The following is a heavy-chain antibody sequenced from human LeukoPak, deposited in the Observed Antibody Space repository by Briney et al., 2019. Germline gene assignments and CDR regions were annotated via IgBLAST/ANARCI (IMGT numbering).Heavy chain of an antibody. CDR1: GFTFSDSA. CDR2: IRTQANNDAT. D-gene: IGHD3-9*01. Sequence: GGSLRLSCAASGFTFSDSAMHWVRQASGKGLEWLGRIRTQANNDATAYGASVKGRFIISRDDSRDTAYLQMNSLKTEDTAVYYCAGDYNSLTGLNYWGQGTLVTVSS. J-gene: IGHJ4*02. CDR3: AGDYNSLTGLNY. V-gene: IGHV3-73*01.